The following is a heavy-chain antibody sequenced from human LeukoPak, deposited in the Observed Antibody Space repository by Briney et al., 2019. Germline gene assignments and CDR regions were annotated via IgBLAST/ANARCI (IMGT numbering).Heavy chain of an antibody. V-gene: IGHV4-34*01. CDR1: GGSSSGYY. J-gene: IGHJ4*02. CDR2: INHSGRT. Sequence: PSETLSLTCAVYGGSSSGYYWSWIRQPPGQGQEWLGEINHSGRTNYNPSLKRRVTRSVDTSKNQFALKVSSVTAADTAVYYCARGPRVLDYWGEGTLVTVSS. CDR3: ARGPRVLDY.